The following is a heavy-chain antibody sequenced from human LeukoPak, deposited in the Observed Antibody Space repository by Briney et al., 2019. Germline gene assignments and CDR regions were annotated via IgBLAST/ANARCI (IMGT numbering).Heavy chain of an antibody. J-gene: IGHJ4*02. Sequence: WGSLRLSCAASGFAFSSYAMSWVRQAPGKGLEWVSAISDSGGSTFYADSVKGRFTMSRDNSRNTLYLQMNSLRADDTAVYYCAKIGLYSNSFDYWGQGTLVTVSS. CDR2: ISDSGGST. V-gene: IGHV3-23*01. CDR1: GFAFSSYA. D-gene: IGHD4-11*01. CDR3: AKIGLYSNSFDY.